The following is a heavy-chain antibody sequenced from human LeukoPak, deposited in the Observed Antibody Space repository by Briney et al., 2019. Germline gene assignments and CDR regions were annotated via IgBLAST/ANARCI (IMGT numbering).Heavy chain of an antibody. Sequence: GGSLRLSCAASSFTFSDYWMTWVRQSPGKGLERVANINQDGSQTYYVDSVKGRFTISRDNAKNSLYLQMSSLRDDDTAVYYCTRDRGWQQFDYWGQGTLVTVSS. J-gene: IGHJ4*02. D-gene: IGHD6-13*01. CDR2: INQDGSQT. CDR1: SFTFSDYW. CDR3: TRDRGWQQFDY. V-gene: IGHV3-7*01.